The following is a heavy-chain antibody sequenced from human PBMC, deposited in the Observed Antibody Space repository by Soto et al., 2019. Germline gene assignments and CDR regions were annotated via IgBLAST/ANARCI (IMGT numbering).Heavy chain of an antibody. J-gene: IGHJ4*01. CDR1: MLTASITY. D-gene: IGHD2-15*01. CDR2: INIGGLT. Sequence: LGRPLKISSASSMLTASITYVTWSRQAPGKGLEWVSVINIGGLTYYADSAKGLFPNSRDTSKHTLYLQMNTLRADDTAVYYCVSSAGFCSGGSCYDYWGQGTLVTVSS. V-gene: IGHV3-53*01. CDR3: VSSAGFCSGGSCYDY.